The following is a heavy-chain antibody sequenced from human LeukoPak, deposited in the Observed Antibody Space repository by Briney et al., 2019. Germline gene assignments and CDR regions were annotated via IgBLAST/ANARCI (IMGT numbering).Heavy chain of an antibody. CDR3: AKALAVAGHYYFDY. CDR2: ISGSGGST. D-gene: IGHD6-19*01. Sequence: PGGSLRLSCAASGFTFSSYAMSWVRQAPGKGLEWVSAISGSGGSTYYADSVQGRFTISRDNSKNTLYLQMNSLRAEGTAVYYCAKALAVAGHYYFDYWGQGILVTVSS. V-gene: IGHV3-23*01. J-gene: IGHJ4*02. CDR1: GFTFSSYA.